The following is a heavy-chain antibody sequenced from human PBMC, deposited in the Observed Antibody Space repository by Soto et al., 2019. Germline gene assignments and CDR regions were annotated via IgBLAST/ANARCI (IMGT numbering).Heavy chain of an antibody. D-gene: IGHD6-19*01. Sequence: QVQLEQSGGEVKKPGSSVKVSCKASGVTFSKFIMTWVRQAPGLGLEWVGGIIPIFGTANYAQKFHGRVTITADESTSTSYLEVSNLRSEDTAVYYCAKVRYSSPMGYYYGMDVWGQGTAVTVSS. CDR1: GVTFSKFI. J-gene: IGHJ6*02. CDR3: AKVRYSSPMGYYYGMDV. CDR2: IIPIFGTA. V-gene: IGHV1-69*01.